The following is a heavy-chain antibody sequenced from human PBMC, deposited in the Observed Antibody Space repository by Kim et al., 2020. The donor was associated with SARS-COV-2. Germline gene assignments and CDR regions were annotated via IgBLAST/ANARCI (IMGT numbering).Heavy chain of an antibody. CDR1: GFTFSSYG. J-gene: IGHJ6*03. CDR3: ATCGWGSSGWSYYYYYMDV. Sequence: GGSLRLSCAASGFTFSSYGMHWVRQAPGKGLEWVAVISYDGSNKYYADSVKGRFTISRDNSKNTLYLQMNSLRAEDTAVYYCATCGWGSSGWSYYYYYMDVWGKGTTVTVSS. D-gene: IGHD6-19*01. CDR2: ISYDGSNK. V-gene: IGHV3-30*03.